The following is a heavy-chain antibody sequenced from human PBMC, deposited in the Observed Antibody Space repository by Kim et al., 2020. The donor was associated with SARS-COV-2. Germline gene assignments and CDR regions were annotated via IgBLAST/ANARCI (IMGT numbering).Heavy chain of an antibody. Sequence: GGSLRLSCAASGFTFSSYAMSWVRQAPGKGLEWVSAISGSGGSTYYADSVKGRFTISRDNSKNTLYLQMNSLRAEDTAVYYCAKGVLGHGDYGDPASAFDIWGQGTMVTVSS. CDR2: ISGSGGST. CDR3: AKGVLGHGDYGDPASAFDI. CDR1: GFTFSSYA. V-gene: IGHV3-23*01. J-gene: IGHJ3*02. D-gene: IGHD4-17*01.